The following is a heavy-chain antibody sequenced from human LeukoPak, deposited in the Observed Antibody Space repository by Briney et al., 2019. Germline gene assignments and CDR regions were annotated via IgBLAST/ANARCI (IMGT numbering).Heavy chain of an antibody. CDR2: ISGSGGGT. Sequence: GGSLRLSCAASGFTFSNYAMNWVRQAPGKGLEWVSAISGSGGGTYYADSVKGRFTISRDNSKNTLDLQMNSLRAEDTAVYYCAKMSGDCSSTICSSFDYWGQGTLVTVSS. D-gene: IGHD2-2*01. V-gene: IGHV3-23*01. CDR1: GFTFSNYA. J-gene: IGHJ4*02. CDR3: AKMSGDCSSTICSSFDY.